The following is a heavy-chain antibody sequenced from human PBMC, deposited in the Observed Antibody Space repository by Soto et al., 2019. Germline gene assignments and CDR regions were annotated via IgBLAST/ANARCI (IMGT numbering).Heavy chain of an antibody. V-gene: IGHV1-2*04. D-gene: IGHD6-19*01. CDR1: GYTFTGYY. J-gene: IGHJ2*01. CDR2: INPNSGGT. Sequence: QVQLVQSGAEVKKPGASVKVSCKASGYTFTGYYMHWVRQAPGQGLEWMGWINPNSGGTNYAQKFQGWVTMTRDTSISTAYMELCRLRSDDTAVYYCARGGVRYSSGWYGYFDLWGRGTLVTVSS. CDR3: ARGGVRYSSGWYGYFDL.